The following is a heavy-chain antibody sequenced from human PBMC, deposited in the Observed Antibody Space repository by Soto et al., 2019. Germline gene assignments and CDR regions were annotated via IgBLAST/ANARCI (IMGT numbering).Heavy chain of an antibody. D-gene: IGHD6-19*01. J-gene: IGHJ4*02. CDR2: IYYSGST. CDR1: GGSISSSSYY. CDR3: ARQVVRQWLEEFDY. V-gene: IGHV4-39*01. Sequence: SETLSLTCTVSGGSISSSSYYWGWIRQPPGKGLEWIGSIYYSGSTYYNPSLKSRVTISVDTSKNQFSLKLSSVTAADTAVYYCARQVVRQWLEEFDYWGQGTLVTVSS.